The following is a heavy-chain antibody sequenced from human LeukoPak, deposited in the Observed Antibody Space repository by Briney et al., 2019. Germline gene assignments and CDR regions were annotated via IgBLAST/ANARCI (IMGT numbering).Heavy chain of an antibody. Sequence: GGSLRLSCAACGFTFSSYDMRWVRQAPGKGLEWVSAIGTAGDTYYPGSVKGQFTISRENAKNSLYLQMNSLRAGDTAVYYCARDRGGTDDFWSGYYTGYFDYWGQGTLVTVSS. CDR2: IGTAGDT. V-gene: IGHV3-13*03. D-gene: IGHD3-3*01. CDR3: ARDRGGTDDFWSGYYTGYFDY. CDR1: GFTFSSYD. J-gene: IGHJ4*02.